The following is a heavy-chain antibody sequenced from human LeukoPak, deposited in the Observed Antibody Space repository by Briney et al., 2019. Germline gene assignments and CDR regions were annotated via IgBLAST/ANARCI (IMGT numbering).Heavy chain of an antibody. Sequence: GGSLRLSCAASGFTFSSYAMHWVRQAPGKGLEYVSAISSNGGSTYYANSVKGRFTISRDNSKNTLYLQMGSLRAEDMAVYYCARDREARSPYYYYYYMDVWGKGTTVTVSS. D-gene: IGHD3-10*01. CDR3: ARDREARSPYYYYYYMDV. J-gene: IGHJ6*03. CDR1: GFTFSSYA. CDR2: ISSNGGST. V-gene: IGHV3-64*01.